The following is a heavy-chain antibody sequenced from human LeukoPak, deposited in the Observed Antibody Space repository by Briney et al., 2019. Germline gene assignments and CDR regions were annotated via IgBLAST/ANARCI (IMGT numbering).Heavy chain of an antibody. J-gene: IGHJ4*02. CDR2: IYYSGST. D-gene: IGHD4-17*01. V-gene: IGHV4-59*01. Sequence: PSVTLSLTCTVSGGSISSYYWSGIRQPPGKGLEWIGYIYYSGSTNDNPSLNSRVTISVDPSKNQSSLNLSSVTAGDTAVYYCARDLNGATGNYWGQGTLVTVSS. CDR3: ARDLNGATGNY. CDR1: GGSISSYY.